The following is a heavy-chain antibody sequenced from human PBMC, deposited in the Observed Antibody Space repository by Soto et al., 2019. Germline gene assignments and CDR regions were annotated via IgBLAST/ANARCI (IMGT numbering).Heavy chain of an antibody. V-gene: IGHV3-33*01. D-gene: IGHD3-10*01. Sequence: GGSLRLSCAASGFTFSSYGMHCVRQAPGKGLEWVAVIWYDGSNKYYADSVKGRFTISRDNSKNTLYLQMNSLRAEDTAVYYCARDGEEGRAAAYYFDYWGQGTLVTVSS. CDR1: GFTFSSYG. J-gene: IGHJ4*02. CDR3: ARDGEEGRAAAYYFDY. CDR2: IWYDGSNK.